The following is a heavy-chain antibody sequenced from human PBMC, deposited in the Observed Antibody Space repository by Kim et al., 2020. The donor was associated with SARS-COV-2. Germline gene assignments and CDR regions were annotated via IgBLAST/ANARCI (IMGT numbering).Heavy chain of an antibody. V-gene: IGHV3-66*01. CDR3: AREIQYSYGAPSGY. Sequence: ADSVKGRFTISRDNSKNTLYLQTNSLRAEDTAVYYCAREIQYSYGAPSGYWGQGTLVTVSS. D-gene: IGHD5-18*01. J-gene: IGHJ4*02.